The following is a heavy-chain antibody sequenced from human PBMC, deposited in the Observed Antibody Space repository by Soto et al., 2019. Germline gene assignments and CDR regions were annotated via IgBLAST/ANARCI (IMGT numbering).Heavy chain of an antibody. Sequence: GESLKISCKGSGYSFTSYWISWVRQMPGKGLEWMGRIDPSDSYTNYSPSFQGHVTISVDKSISTAYLQWSGLLASDTAVYYCARHGSTYYDSVWGQGTLVTVSS. V-gene: IGHV5-10-1*01. CDR1: GYSFTSYW. CDR2: IDPSDSYT. D-gene: IGHD3-22*01. J-gene: IGHJ4*02. CDR3: ARHGSTYYDSV.